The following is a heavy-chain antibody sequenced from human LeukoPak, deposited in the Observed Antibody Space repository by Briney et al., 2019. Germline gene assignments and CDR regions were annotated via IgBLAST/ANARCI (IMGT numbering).Heavy chain of an antibody. CDR2: IIPILGIA. J-gene: IGHJ4*02. D-gene: IGHD2-2*03. Sequence: GASVKVSCKASGGTFSSYAISWVRQAPGQGLEWMGRIIPILGIANYAQKFQGRVTITANKSTSTAYMELSSLRSEDTAVYYCAREMDIVVVPAAMSIFDYWGQGTLVTVSS. V-gene: IGHV1-69*04. CDR1: GGTFSSYA. CDR3: AREMDIVVVPAAMSIFDY.